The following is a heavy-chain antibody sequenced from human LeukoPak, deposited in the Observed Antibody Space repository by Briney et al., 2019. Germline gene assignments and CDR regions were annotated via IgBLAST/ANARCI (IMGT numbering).Heavy chain of an antibody. V-gene: IGHV7-4-1*02. CDR3: ARDPNWRSLWFGELGNFDY. CDR2: INTNTGNP. Sequence: ASVKVSCKASGYTFTSYAMNWVRQAPGQGLEWMGWINTNTGNPTYAQGFTGRFVFSLDTSVSTAYLQISSLKAEDTAVYYCARDPNWRSLWFGELGNFDYWGQGTLVTVSS. CDR1: GYTFTSYA. J-gene: IGHJ4*02. D-gene: IGHD3-10*01.